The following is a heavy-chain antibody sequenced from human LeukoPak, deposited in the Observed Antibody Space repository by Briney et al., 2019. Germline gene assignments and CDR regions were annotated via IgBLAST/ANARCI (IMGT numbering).Heavy chain of an antibody. V-gene: IGHV3-48*02. CDR3: ARKLAP. CDR2: IARNGRAV. CDR1: GFSFSSYG. Sequence: AGSLRLSSAASGFSFSSYGMNWVGQAPGQWLEWVSYIARNGRAVYYGDSVKGRFTVSRDNANHSVFLQMNSLRDDDTAVYCCARKLAPWGQGTLVTVSS. J-gene: IGHJ5*02.